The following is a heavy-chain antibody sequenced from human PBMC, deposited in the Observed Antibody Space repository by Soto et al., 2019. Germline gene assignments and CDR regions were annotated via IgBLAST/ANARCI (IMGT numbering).Heavy chain of an antibody. CDR2: IIPMFGLP. J-gene: IGHJ4*02. V-gene: IGHV1-69*02. Sequence: QVLLVQSGAEVKRPGSSVKVSCKVSGGTFSTYTISWVRQAPGQGLEWMGRIIPMFGLPNHAQKFQGRVTITADKSTHTSYLEMTGLTSADTAVYYCAFDMNTGVVYFDNWGQGTLVTVSS. CDR1: GGTFSTYT. CDR3: AFDMNTGVVYFDN. D-gene: IGHD3-3*01.